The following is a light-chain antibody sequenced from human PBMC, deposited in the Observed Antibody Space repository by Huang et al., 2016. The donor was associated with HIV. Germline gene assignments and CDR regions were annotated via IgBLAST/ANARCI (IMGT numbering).Light chain of an antibody. CDR1: QSVNRY. V-gene: IGKV3-11*01. CDR2: DSS. J-gene: IGKJ5*01. Sequence: EIVLTQSPTTLSMSPGDRATLSCRASQSVNRYVALYQQKPGQAPSLPIHDSSNLGTGSPARFSVSGSGTDFTLTISSLGPEDFAVYYCQQRSNWPPITFGQGTRLEIK. CDR3: QQRSNWPPIT.